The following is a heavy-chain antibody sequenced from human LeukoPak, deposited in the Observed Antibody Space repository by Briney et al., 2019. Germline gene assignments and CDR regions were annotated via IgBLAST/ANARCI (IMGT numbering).Heavy chain of an antibody. Sequence: PSETLSLTCTVSGGSISSSSYYWGWIRQPPGKGLEWIGSIYYSGSTYYNPSLKSRVTISVDTSKNQFSLKLSSVTAADTAVYYCARSYSRHWYFDLWGRGTLVTVSS. V-gene: IGHV4-39*07. D-gene: IGHD6-13*01. CDR3: ARSYSRHWYFDL. J-gene: IGHJ2*01. CDR1: GGSISSSSYY. CDR2: IYYSGST.